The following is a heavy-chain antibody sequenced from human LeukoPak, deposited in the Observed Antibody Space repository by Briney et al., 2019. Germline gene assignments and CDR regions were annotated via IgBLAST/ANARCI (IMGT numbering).Heavy chain of an antibody. V-gene: IGHV3-23*01. J-gene: IGHJ3*02. CDR2: ISGSGGRT. Sequence: PGGSLRLSCAGTGFTLSSYAMSWVRQAPGKGLEWVSSISGSGGRTYYADSVKGRFTISRDNSKNTLYLQTSSLRAEDTAVYYCAKEGGWTVLGGAFDMWGQGTMVTVSS. D-gene: IGHD2-15*01. CDR3: AKEGGWTVLGGAFDM. CDR1: GFTLSSYA.